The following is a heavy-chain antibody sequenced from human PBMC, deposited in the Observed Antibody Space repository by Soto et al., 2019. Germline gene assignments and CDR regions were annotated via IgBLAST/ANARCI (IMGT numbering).Heavy chain of an antibody. CDR3: ARHLSRWFRFDP. Sequence: SETLSLTCTVSGGSISSYYWSWIRQPPGKGLEWIGYIYYSGSTNYNPSLKSRVTISGDTSKNQFALKLSSVTAADTAVYYCARHLSRWFRFDPWGQGTLVTVSS. CDR1: GGSISSYY. V-gene: IGHV4-59*08. D-gene: IGHD3-10*01. CDR2: IYYSGST. J-gene: IGHJ5*02.